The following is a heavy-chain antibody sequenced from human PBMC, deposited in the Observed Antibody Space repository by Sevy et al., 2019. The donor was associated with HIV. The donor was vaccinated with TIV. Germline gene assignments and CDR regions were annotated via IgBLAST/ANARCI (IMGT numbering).Heavy chain of an antibody. CDR1: GFTVSSNF. V-gene: IGHV3-53*01. D-gene: IGHD3-3*01. J-gene: IGHJ4*02. CDR2: IWLGGTT. Sequence: GGSLRLSCAVSGFTVSSNFMSWVRQAPGKGLEWVSVIWLGGTTYYADSVKGRFTISRDNSKNTVYLHMNSLRAEDPAVYYCARGKRVSDYYGSFDYWGQGTLVTVSS. CDR3: ARGKRVSDYYGSFDY.